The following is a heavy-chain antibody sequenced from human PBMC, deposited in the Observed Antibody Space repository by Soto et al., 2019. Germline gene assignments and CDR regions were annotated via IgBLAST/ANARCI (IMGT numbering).Heavy chain of an antibody. CDR2: INHSGST. CDR1: GGSFSGYY. CDR3: ARASSRPRIYGMDV. V-gene: IGHV4-34*01. Sequence: PSETLSLTCAVYGGSFSGYYWSWIRQPPGKGLEWIGEINHSGSTNYNPSLKSRVTISVDTSKNQFSLKLSSVTAADTAVYYCARASSRPRIYGMDVWGQGTTVTVSS. J-gene: IGHJ6*02.